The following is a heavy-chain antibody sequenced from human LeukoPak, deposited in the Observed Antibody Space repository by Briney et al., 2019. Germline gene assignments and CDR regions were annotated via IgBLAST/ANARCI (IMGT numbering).Heavy chain of an antibody. CDR1: GGSISSYY. J-gene: IGHJ6*04. V-gene: IGHV4-59*01. Sequence: SETLSLTCTVSGGSISSYYWSWIRQPPGKGLEWIGYIYYSGSTNYNPSLKSRVTISVDTSKNQFSLKLSSVTAAATAVYYCARYRRYYYGAGGFYSYYYAGMEVGAKGPRVTVS. CDR3: ARYRRYYYGAGGFYSYYYAGMEV. D-gene: IGHD3-10*01. CDR2: IYYSGST.